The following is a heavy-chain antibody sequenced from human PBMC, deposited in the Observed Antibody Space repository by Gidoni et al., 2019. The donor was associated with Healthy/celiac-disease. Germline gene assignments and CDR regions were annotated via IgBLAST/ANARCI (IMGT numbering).Heavy chain of an antibody. D-gene: IGHD6-19*01. J-gene: IGHJ6*02. V-gene: IGHV1-3*01. CDR2: INAGNGNT. CDR1: GYTFTSYA. CDR3: AVTQEGIAVAKYYYYGMDV. Sequence: QVQLVQSGAEVKKPGASVKVSCKASGYTFTSYAMHWVRQAPGQRLEWMGWINAGNGNTKYSQKFQGRVTITRDTSASTAYMELSSLRSEDTAVYYCAVTQEGIAVAKYYYYGMDVWGQGTTVTVSS.